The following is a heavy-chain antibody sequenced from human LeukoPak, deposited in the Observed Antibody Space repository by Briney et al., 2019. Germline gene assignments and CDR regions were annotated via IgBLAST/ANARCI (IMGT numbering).Heavy chain of an antibody. D-gene: IGHD2-2*01. CDR1: GGTFSSYA. CDR2: ISAYNGNT. J-gene: IGHJ3*02. CDR3: ARDTSYLYAFDI. V-gene: IGHV1-18*01. Sequence: ASVKVSCKASGGTFSSYAISWVRQAPGQGLEWMGWISAYNGNTNYAQKLQGRVTMTTDTSTSTAYMELRSLRSDDTAVYYCARDTSYLYAFDIWGQGTMVTVSS.